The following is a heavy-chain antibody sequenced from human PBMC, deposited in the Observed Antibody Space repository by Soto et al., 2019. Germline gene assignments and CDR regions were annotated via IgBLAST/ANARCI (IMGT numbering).Heavy chain of an antibody. D-gene: IGHD2-21*01. CDR1: GFTFTSYW. CDR2: INKEGSEK. CDR3: VREIASRL. Sequence: EVQVVESGGGLVQPGGSLRLSCAASGFTFTSYWMTWVRQAPGRGLEWVANINKEGSEKSYVDSVKGRFTISRDNAKSSLYLQMNSLRADDTAVYYCVREIASRLWGKGTTVIVSS. J-gene: IGHJ6*04. V-gene: IGHV3-7*01.